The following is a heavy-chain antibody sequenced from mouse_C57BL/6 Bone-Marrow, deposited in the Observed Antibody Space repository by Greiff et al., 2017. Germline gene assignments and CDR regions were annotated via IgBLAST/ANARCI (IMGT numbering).Heavy chain of an antibody. J-gene: IGHJ4*01. D-gene: IGHD2-4*01. V-gene: IGHV5-17*01. CDR1: GFTFSDYG. CDR2: ISSGSSTI. Sequence: EVQVVESGGGLVKPGGSLTLSCAASGFTFSDYGMHWVRQAPEKGLEWVAYISSGSSTIYYADTVKGRFTISRDNAKNTLFLQMTSLRSEDKAMDYCARKGLRRYAMDYWGQGTSVTVSS. CDR3: ARKGLRRYAMDY.